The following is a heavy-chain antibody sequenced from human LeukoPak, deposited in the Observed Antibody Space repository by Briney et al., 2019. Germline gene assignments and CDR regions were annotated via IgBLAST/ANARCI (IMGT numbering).Heavy chain of an antibody. V-gene: IGHV1-18*01. CDR1: GYTFISCG. CDR3: ARGQHDYGDYGDAFDI. Sequence: GASVKVSCKASGYTFISCGISWVRQAPGQGLEWMGWISAYNGNTNYAQKLQGRVTMTTDTSTSTAYMELRSLRSDDTAVYYCARGQHDYGDYGDAFDIWGQGTMVTVSS. D-gene: IGHD4-17*01. J-gene: IGHJ3*02. CDR2: ISAYNGNT.